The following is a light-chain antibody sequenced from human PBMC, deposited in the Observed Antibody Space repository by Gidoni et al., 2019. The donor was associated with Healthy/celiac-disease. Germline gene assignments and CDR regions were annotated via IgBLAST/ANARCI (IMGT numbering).Light chain of an antibody. J-gene: IGLJ1*01. CDR2: DVS. Sequence: QSARMQPASAAGSAGQAITISCNGTSSDVGGYNYVSWYQQHPGKAPKLLIYDVSTRPSGVSNRFSGSQSGNTASLTISGLQAEDEADYYCSSYTSSSTLYVFGTGTKVTVL. V-gene: IGLV2-14*01. CDR3: SSYTSSSTLYV. CDR1: SSDVGGYNY.